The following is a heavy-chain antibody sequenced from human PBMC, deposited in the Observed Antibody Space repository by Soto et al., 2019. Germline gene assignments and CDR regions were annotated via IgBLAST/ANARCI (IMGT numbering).Heavy chain of an antibody. CDR2: ISYDGSNK. Sequence: GGSLRLSCAASGFTFSSYGMHWVRQARGKGLEWVAVISYDGSNKYYADSVKGRFTISRDNSKNTLYLQMNSLRAEDTAVYYCAKEEEFGPLYDYWGQGTLVTVSS. V-gene: IGHV3-30*18. CDR3: AKEEEFGPLYDY. D-gene: IGHD3-10*01. J-gene: IGHJ4*02. CDR1: GFTFSSYG.